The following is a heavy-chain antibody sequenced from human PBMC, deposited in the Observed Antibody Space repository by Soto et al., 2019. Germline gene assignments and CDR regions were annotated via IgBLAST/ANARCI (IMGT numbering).Heavy chain of an antibody. CDR2: IWYDGSNK. D-gene: IGHD3-10*01. J-gene: IGHJ3*02. CDR1: GFTFSSYG. Sequence: GGSLRLSCAASGFTFSSYGMHWVRQAPGKGLEWVAVIWYDGSNKYYADSVKGRFTISRDNSKNTLYLQMNSLRAEDTAVYYCARDRGWFGEPLFDIWGQGTMVTVSS. CDR3: ARDRGWFGEPLFDI. V-gene: IGHV3-33*01.